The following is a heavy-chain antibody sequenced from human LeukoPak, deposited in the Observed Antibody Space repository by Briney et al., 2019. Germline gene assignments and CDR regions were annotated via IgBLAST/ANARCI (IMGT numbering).Heavy chain of an antibody. CDR1: GGSISSYY. CDR3: ARNLGEYSSGWYWFDP. V-gene: IGHV4-4*07. J-gene: IGHJ5*02. CDR2: IYTSGST. Sequence: PSETLSLTCTVSGGSISSYYWSWIRQPAGKGLEWIGRIYTSGSTNYNPSLKSRVTMSVDTSKNQFSLKLSSVTAADTAVYYCARNLGEYSSGWYWFDPWGQGTLVTVPS. D-gene: IGHD6-19*01.